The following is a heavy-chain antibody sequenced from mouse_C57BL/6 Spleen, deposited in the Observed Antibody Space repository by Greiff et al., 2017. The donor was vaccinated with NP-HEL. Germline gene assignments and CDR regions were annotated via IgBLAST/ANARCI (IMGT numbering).Heavy chain of an antibody. CDR3: AISKGYDERNAFTY. D-gene: IGHD2-2*01. J-gene: IGHJ3*01. V-gene: IGHV1-85*01. CDR2: IYPRDGST. Sequence: VQLQQSGPELVKPGASVKLSCKASGYTFTSYDINWVKQRPGQGLEWIGWIYPRDGSTKYNEKFKGKATLTVDTSSSTAYMELHSLTSEDSAVYFCAISKGYDERNAFTYWGQGTLVTVSA. CDR1: GYTFTSYD.